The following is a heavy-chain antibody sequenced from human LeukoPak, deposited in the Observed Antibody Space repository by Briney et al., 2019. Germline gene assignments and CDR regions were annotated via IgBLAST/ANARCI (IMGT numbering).Heavy chain of an antibody. V-gene: IGHV1-2*02. Sequence: GASVKVSCKASGYTFTCYYMHWVRQAPGQGLEWMGWINPNSGGTNYAQKVQGRVTMTRDTSISAAYMELSRLRSDDTAVYYCAVYGSGSYYQGYYFDYCGQGTLVTVSS. CDR1: GYTFTCYY. CDR2: INPNSGGT. CDR3: AVYGSGSYYQGYYFDY. D-gene: IGHD3-10*01. J-gene: IGHJ4*02.